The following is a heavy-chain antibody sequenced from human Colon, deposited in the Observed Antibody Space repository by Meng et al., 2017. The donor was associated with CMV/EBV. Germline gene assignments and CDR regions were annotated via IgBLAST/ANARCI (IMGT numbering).Heavy chain of an antibody. CDR1: GGSFSGYY. D-gene: IGHD3/OR15-3a*01. V-gene: IGHV4-34*01. CDR3: ARGGLVYDYGEEYYYFYGIDV. J-gene: IGHJ6*02. CDR2: INHSGNT. Sequence: AETLSLTCAVSGGSFSGYYWSWIRETPGKGLEWIGEINHSGNTNYNLSLKSRTSISIDTSKNQFSLKLRSVTAADTAVYYCARGGLVYDYGEEYYYFYGIDVWAQGTTVTVSS.